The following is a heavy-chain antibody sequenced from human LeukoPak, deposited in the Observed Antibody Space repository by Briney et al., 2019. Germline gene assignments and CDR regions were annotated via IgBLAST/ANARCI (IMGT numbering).Heavy chain of an antibody. CDR3: ARDDEQQLVPLPFGY. D-gene: IGHD6-13*01. Sequence: ASVKVSCKASGYTFTSYAMNWVRQAPGQGLEWMGWINTNTGNPTYAQGFTGRFVFSLDTSVSTAYLQISSLKAEDTAVYYCARDDEQQLVPLPFGYWGRGTLVTVSS. CDR1: GYTFTSYA. V-gene: IGHV7-4-1*02. CDR2: INTNTGNP. J-gene: IGHJ4*02.